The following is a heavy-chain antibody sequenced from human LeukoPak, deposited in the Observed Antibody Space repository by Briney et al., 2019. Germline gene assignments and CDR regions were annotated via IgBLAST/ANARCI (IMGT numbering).Heavy chain of an antibody. D-gene: IGHD6-19*01. CDR1: GGSISSSTYY. CDR2: IYYSGST. Sequence: PSETLSLTCTVSGGSISSSTYYWGWIRQPPGKGLEWIGGIYYSGSTNYNPSLKSRVTISVDTSKNQFSLKLSSVTAADTAVYYCARGRGVGSGLAYFDYWGQGTLVTVSS. J-gene: IGHJ4*02. V-gene: IGHV4-39*07. CDR3: ARGRGVGSGLAYFDY.